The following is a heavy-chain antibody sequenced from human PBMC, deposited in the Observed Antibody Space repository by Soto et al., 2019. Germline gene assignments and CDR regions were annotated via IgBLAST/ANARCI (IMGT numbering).Heavy chain of an antibody. CDR1: GFTFSSYA. V-gene: IGHV3-30-3*01. CDR3: ARPPPSSYSSSQYYFDY. CDR2: ISYDGSNK. J-gene: IGHJ4*02. D-gene: IGHD6-13*01. Sequence: GGSLRLSCAASGFTFSSYAMHWVRQAPGKGLEWVAVISYDGSNKYYADSVKGRFTISRDNSKNTLYLQMNSLRAEDTAVYYCARPPPSSYSSSQYYFDYWGQGTLVTVSS.